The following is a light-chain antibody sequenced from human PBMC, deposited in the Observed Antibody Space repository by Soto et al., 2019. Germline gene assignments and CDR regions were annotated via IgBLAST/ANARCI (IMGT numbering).Light chain of an antibody. CDR1: SSNIGDNF. Sequence: QSVLTQPPSMSAAPGQKVPISCSGSSSNIGDNFVSWYQHLPGTAPKLLIFDNSQRPSEIPDRFFGSKSGTIATLAITGPQTGDEAVYYCATWDSKLSAVAFGGGTKLTVL. J-gene: IGLJ2*01. V-gene: IGLV1-51*01. CDR3: ATWDSKLSAVA. CDR2: DNS.